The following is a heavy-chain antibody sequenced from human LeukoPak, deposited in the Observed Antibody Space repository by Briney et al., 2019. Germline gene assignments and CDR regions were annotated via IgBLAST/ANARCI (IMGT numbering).Heavy chain of an antibody. CDR2: INPSGSNT. CDR3: ARGQYYYYMDV. Sequence: ASVKVSCKASVNTFTSYYMHWVRQAPGQGREWMGIINPSGSNTTYAQKFQGRLTMTRDTSTSTVYMELSSLRSEDTAVYYCARGQYYYYMDVWGKGTTVTVSS. V-gene: IGHV1-46*01. CDR1: VNTFTSYY. J-gene: IGHJ6*03.